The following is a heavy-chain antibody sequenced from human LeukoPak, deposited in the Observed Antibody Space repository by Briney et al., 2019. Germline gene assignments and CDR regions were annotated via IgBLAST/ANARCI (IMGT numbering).Heavy chain of an antibody. Sequence: PSETLSLTCTVSGASISSSYWGWIRQPPGKGLEWIGNIYYSGSTNYNPSLKSRVTMSMDTSKNQFSLKLTSLTAADTAVYYCARGPPYYYYGSGSYRRHMDVWGKGTTVTVSS. CDR3: ARGPPYYYYGSGSYRRHMDV. J-gene: IGHJ6*03. V-gene: IGHV4-59*01. CDR1: GASISSSY. D-gene: IGHD3-10*01. CDR2: IYYSGST.